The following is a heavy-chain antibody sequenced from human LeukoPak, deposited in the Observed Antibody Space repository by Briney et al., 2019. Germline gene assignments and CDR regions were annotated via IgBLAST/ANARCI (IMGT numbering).Heavy chain of an antibody. Sequence: ASVKVSRKASGYTFTGYYMHWVRQAPGQGLEWMGWINPNSGGTNYAQKFQGRVTMTRDTSISTAYMELSRLRSDDTAVYYCARDRSGYSYGYYYYYGMDVWGQGTTVTVSS. D-gene: IGHD5-18*01. V-gene: IGHV1-2*02. J-gene: IGHJ6*02. CDR3: ARDRSGYSYGYYYYYGMDV. CDR1: GYTFTGYY. CDR2: INPNSGGT.